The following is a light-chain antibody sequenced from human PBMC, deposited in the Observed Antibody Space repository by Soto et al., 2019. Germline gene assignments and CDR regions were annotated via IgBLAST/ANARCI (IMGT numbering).Light chain of an antibody. J-gene: IGKJ5*01. V-gene: IGKV3-20*01. CDR1: QIVSRTY. CDR2: GAS. Sequence: EIVLTHSPGTLSLSPGERATLSCRASQIVSRTYLAWYKQTPGQAPRLLIYGASNRATGVPDRFSGSGSGTDFTLTTSGLEPEDFAVYYSQQYDRLPFIFGQVTRLEIK. CDR3: QQYDRLPFI.